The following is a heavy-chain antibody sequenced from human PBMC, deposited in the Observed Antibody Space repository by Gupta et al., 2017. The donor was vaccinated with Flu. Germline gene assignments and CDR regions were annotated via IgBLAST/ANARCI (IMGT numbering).Heavy chain of an antibody. J-gene: IGHJ3*02. CDR3: ARPWTYSDSYYDAFDI. V-gene: IGHV3-74*01. CDR2: MNDDGSNR. Sequence: HWVRQAPGKGLVWVSRMNDDGSNRGYADSVKGRFTISRDNAKHTLYLQMNSLRVEDTAVYYCARPWTYSDSYYDAFDIWAKGQWSPSLQ. D-gene: IGHD1-26*01.